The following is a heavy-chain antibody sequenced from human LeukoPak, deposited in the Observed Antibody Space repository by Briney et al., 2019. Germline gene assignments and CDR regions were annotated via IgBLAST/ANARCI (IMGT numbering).Heavy chain of an antibody. CDR2: INPNSGGT. J-gene: IGHJ3*02. CDR1: GYTFTGYY. CDR3: ARGLPVAGTGYAFDI. V-gene: IGHV1-2*02. Sequence: ASVKVSCKASGYTFTGYYMHWVRQAPGQGLEWMGWINPNSGGTNYAQKFQGRVTMTRDTSISTAYMELSRLRSDDTAVYYCARGLPVAGTGYAFDIWGQGTMVTVSS. D-gene: IGHD6-19*01.